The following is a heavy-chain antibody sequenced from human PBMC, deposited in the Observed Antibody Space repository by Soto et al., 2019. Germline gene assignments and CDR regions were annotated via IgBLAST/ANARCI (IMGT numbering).Heavy chain of an antibody. CDR3: ARGISTPGIDF. CDR2: INQEGSDK. J-gene: IGHJ4*02. CDR1: EFTFSNYW. V-gene: IGHV3-7*03. D-gene: IGHD2-15*01. Sequence: EVQLVESGGGLVQPGGSLRLSCAASEFTFSNYWMNWVRQAPGKGLEWVGNINQEGSDKSYVDSVKGRFTISRDNAQNSLYLQMNSLRGEDTAVYYCARGISTPGIDFWGQGTLVTVSS.